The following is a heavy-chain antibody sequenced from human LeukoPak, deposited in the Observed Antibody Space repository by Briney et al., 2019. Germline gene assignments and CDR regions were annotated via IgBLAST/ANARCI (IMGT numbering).Heavy chain of an antibody. D-gene: IGHD1-14*01. V-gene: IGHV3-53*01. Sequence: PGGSLRLSCAASGFTVSSNYMSWVRQAPGKGLEWVSVIYSGGSTYYADSVKGRFTISRDNSKNTLYLQMNSLRAEDTAVYYCARDRNYYFDYWAREPWSPSPQ. CDR1: GFTVSSNY. J-gene: IGHJ4*02. CDR2: IYSGGST. CDR3: ARDRNYYFDY.